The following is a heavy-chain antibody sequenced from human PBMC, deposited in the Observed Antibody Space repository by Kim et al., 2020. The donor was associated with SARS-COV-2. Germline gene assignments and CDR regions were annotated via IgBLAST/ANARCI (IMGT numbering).Heavy chain of an antibody. CDR3: ASEELWFGDIYGMDV. Sequence: KFQGRVTITRDTSASTAYMELSSLRSEDTAVYYCASEELWFGDIYGMDVWGQGTTVTVSS. D-gene: IGHD3-10*01. J-gene: IGHJ6*02. V-gene: IGHV1-3*01.